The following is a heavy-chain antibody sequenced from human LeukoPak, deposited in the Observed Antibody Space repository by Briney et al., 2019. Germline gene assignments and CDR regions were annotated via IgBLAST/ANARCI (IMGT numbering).Heavy chain of an antibody. V-gene: IGHV3-33*01. CDR1: GFTFRTYG. D-gene: IGHD4-17*01. CDR2: IWYDGSDK. J-gene: IGHJ4*02. CDR3: ATGNDYGDYGQC. Sequence: GGSLRLSCAASGFTFRTYGMHWVRQAPGKGLEWVAVIWYDGSDKYYADSVKGRFTISRDNSKNTLFLQMNSLGAEDTAVYYCATGNDYGDYGQCWGQGTLVTVS.